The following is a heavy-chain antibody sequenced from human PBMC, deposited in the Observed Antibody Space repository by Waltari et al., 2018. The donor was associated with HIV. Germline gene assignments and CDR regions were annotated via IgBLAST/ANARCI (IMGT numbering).Heavy chain of an antibody. D-gene: IGHD2-21*02. CDR3: AKDYFVVVTAAGPFDP. CDR1: GFSFSSSG. V-gene: IGHV3-30*18. Sequence: QVKLVESGGGVVQPGRSLRLPCAASGFSFSSSGLPWVRQAPGKGLEWVAFILYDGSKKYYADSVKGRFTISRDNSKNTLYLQMSSLRAENTAVYYCAKDYFVVVTAAGPFDPWGQGTLVTVSS. CDR2: ILYDGSKK. J-gene: IGHJ5*02.